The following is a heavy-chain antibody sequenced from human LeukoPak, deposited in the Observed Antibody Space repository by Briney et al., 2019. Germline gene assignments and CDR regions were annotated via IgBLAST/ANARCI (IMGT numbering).Heavy chain of an antibody. V-gene: IGHV1-69*06. CDR1: GGTFSSYA. J-gene: IGHJ5*02. CDR3: ARDYYDSSGEAGWFDP. D-gene: IGHD3-22*01. CDR2: IIPIFGTA. Sequence: SVKVSCKASGGTFSSYAISWVRQAPGQGLEWMGGIIPIFGTANYAQKFQGRVTITADKSTSTAYMELSSLRSEDTAVYYCARDYYDSSGEAGWFDPWGQGTLVTVSS.